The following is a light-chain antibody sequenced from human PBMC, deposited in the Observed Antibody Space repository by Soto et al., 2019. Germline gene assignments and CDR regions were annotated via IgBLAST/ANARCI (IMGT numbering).Light chain of an antibody. Sequence: EIVLTQSPGTLSGSPGERATLSCRASQSVSNSYLAWYQQKPGQAPRLLIYGASNRATGIPDRFSGSGSGTEFTLTISRLEPEDFAAYYCQQYNSSPWTFGQGTKVDIK. CDR1: QSVSNSY. CDR3: QQYNSSPWT. V-gene: IGKV3-20*01. J-gene: IGKJ1*01. CDR2: GAS.